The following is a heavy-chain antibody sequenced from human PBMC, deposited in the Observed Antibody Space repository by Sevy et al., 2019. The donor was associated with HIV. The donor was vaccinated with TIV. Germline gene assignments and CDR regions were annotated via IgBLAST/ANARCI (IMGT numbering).Heavy chain of an antibody. CDR2: ISYDGSNK. CDR1: GFTFSSYG. CDR3: AKEYRFLEWQEDLYGMDV. Sequence: GGSLRLSCAASGFTFSSYGMHWVRQAPGKGLEWVAVISYDGSNKYYADSVKGRFTISRDNSKNTLYLQMNSLRAEDMAVYYCAKEYRFLEWQEDLYGMDVWGQGTTVTVSS. V-gene: IGHV3-30*18. J-gene: IGHJ6*02. D-gene: IGHD3-3*01.